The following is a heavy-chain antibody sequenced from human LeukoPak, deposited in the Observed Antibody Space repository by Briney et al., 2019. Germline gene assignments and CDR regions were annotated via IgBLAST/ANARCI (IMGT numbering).Heavy chain of an antibody. V-gene: IGHV3-53*01. CDR3: EKYTERAFDI. J-gene: IGHJ3*02. D-gene: IGHD2-2*02. CDR1: GLTVSSNY. CDR2: IYTGGST. Sequence: GGSLRLSCAASGLTVSSNYMSWVRQAPEKGLEWVSVIYTGGSTYYADSVKGRFTISRDNSKNTLYLQMNSLRAEDTAVYYCEKYTERAFDIWGQGTMVTVSS.